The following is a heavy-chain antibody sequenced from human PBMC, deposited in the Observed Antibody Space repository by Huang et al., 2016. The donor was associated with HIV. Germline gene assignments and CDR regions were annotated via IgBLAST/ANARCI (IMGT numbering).Heavy chain of an antibody. V-gene: IGHV1-2*02. D-gene: IGHD3-22*01. CDR1: GYIFASYY. J-gene: IGHJ4*02. Sequence: QVQLVQSGAEVKNPGASVKVSCKASGYIFASYYIPWVRPAPGQGLGWMGWINPTRGGTNYGQKCLGRVTSTRDTSIGTAYMELSSLQFDDTAVYYCARDLSSSGYVDHWGQGTLVTVSS. CDR3: ARDLSSSGYVDH. CDR2: INPTRGGT.